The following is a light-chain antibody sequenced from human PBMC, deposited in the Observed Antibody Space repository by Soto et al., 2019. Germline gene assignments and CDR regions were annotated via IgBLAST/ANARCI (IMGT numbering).Light chain of an antibody. CDR3: QQYNSYWT. Sequence: EIVLTQSPGSLSLSPGERATLSCRASQSVSSSYLAWYQQKRGQAPRLLIYGASSRATGIPDRFSGSGSGTEFTLTISSLQPDDFATYYCQQYNSYWTFGQGTKVDI. CDR2: GAS. J-gene: IGKJ1*01. CDR1: QSVSSSY. V-gene: IGKV3-20*01.